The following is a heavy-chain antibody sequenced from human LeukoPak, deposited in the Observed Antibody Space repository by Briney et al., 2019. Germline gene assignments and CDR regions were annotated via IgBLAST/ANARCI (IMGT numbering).Heavy chain of an antibody. J-gene: IGHJ6*03. V-gene: IGHV3-30*02. CDR3: AKVYCSGGSCYSAFYQYYFMDV. Sequence: PGGSLRLSCAASGFTFSSYDMHWVRQTPGKGLEWEAFVRYDGSNTYYADSVKGRFTISRDNSKNTLFLQMNSLRAEDTAVYYCAKVYCSGGSCYSAFYQYYFMDVWGKGTTVTVSS. CDR1: GFTFSSYD. CDR2: VRYDGSNT. D-gene: IGHD2-15*01.